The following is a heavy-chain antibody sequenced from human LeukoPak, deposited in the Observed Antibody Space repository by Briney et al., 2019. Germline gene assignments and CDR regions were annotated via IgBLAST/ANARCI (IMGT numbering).Heavy chain of an antibody. J-gene: IGHJ4*02. CDR1: GFTFSSYG. Sequence: PGGSLRLSCAASGFTFSSYGMHWVRQAPGKGLEWVAVISYDGSNKYYADSVKGRFTISRDNSKNTLYLQMNSLRAEDTAVYYCAKDTGAPFGYPRMTTGGYFDYWGQGTLVTVSS. D-gene: IGHD4-17*01. CDR2: ISYDGSNK. CDR3: AKDTGAPFGYPRMTTGGYFDY. V-gene: IGHV3-30*18.